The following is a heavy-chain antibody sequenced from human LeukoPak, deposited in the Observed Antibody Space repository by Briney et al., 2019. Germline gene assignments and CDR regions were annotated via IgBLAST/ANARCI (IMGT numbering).Heavy chain of an antibody. CDR3: AKTAYYYDSSGYYSSGDAFDI. J-gene: IGHJ3*02. CDR2: IRYDGSNK. CDR1: GFTFSGYG. V-gene: IGHV3-30*02. Sequence: PGGSLRLSCAASGFTFSGYGIHWVRQAPGKGLEWVAFIRYDGSNKYYADSVKGRFTISRDNSKNTLYLQVNSLRAEDTAVYYCAKTAYYYDSSGYYSSGDAFDIWGKGQWSPSLQ. D-gene: IGHD3-22*01.